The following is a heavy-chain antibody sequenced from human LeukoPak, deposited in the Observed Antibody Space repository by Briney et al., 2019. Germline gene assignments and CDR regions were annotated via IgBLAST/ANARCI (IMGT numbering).Heavy chain of an antibody. CDR1: GFTFSSYA. J-gene: IGHJ4*02. CDR3: AKDRGSPATIFGVVIMAPGPYFDY. D-gene: IGHD3-3*01. CDR2: ISGSGGST. Sequence: GGSLRLSCAASGFTFSSYAMSWVRQAPGKGLEWVSAISGSGGSTYYADSVKGRFTISRDNSKNTLYLQMNSLRAEDTAVYYCAKDRGSPATIFGVVIMAPGPYFDYWGQGTLVTVSS. V-gene: IGHV3-23*01.